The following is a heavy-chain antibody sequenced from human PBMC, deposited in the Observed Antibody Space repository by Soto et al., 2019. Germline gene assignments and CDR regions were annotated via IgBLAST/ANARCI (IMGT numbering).Heavy chain of an antibody. V-gene: IGHV1-69*13. D-gene: IGHD2-15*01. Sequence: SVKVSCKASGGTFSSYAISWVRQAPGQGLEWMGGIIPIFGTANYAQKFQGRVTITADESTSTAYMEMSSLRSEDTAVYYCAVVVVAAVYYYGMDVWGQGTTVTVSS. CDR1: GGTFSSYA. CDR3: AVVVVAAVYYYGMDV. CDR2: IIPIFGTA. J-gene: IGHJ6*02.